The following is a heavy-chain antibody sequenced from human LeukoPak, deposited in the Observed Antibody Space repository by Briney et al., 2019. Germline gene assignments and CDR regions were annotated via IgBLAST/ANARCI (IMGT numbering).Heavy chain of an antibody. CDR1: GGSFSGYY. D-gene: IGHD5-24*01. CDR3: ASPPTGGDGYNSNFDY. Sequence: SETLSLTCAVYGGSFSGYYWSWIRQPPGKGLEWIGEINHSGSTNYNPSLKSRVTISVDTSKNQFSLKLSSVTAADTAVYYCASPPTGGDGYNSNFDYGGQETRVTVSS. CDR2: INHSGST. V-gene: IGHV4-34*01. J-gene: IGHJ4*02.